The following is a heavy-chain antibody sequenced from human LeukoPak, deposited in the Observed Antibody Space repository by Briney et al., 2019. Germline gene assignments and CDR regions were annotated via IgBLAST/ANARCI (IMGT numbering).Heavy chain of an antibody. D-gene: IGHD6-6*01. CDR1: GGTFSSYA. CDR3: ARGPRIAAQDNWFDP. Sequence: GASVKVSCKASGGTFSSYAISWVRQAPGQGLEWMGGIIPIFGTANYAQKFQGRVTITADKSTSTAYMELSSLRSEDTAVYYCARGPRIAAQDNWFDPWGQGTLVTVSS. V-gene: IGHV1-69*06. CDR2: IIPIFGTA. J-gene: IGHJ5*02.